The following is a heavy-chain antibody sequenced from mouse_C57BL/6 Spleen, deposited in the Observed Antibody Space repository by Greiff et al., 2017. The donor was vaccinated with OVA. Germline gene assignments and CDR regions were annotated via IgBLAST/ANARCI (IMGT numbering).Heavy chain of an antibody. D-gene: IGHD1-1*01. V-gene: IGHV3-6*01. J-gene: IGHJ2*01. CDR1: GYSITSGYY. CDR3: ARGSTLFPFDY. CDR2: ISYDGSN. Sequence: EVKLLESGPGLVKPSQSLSLTCSVTGYSITSGYYWNWIRQFPGNKLEWMGYISYDGSNNYNPSLKNRISITRDTSKNQFFLKLNSVTTEDTATYYCARGSTLFPFDYWGQGTTLTVSS.